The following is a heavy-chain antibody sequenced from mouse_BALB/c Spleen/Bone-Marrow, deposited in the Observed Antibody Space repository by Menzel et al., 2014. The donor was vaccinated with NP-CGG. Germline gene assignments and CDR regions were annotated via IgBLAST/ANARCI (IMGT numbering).Heavy chain of an antibody. CDR3: VRGNYGNYVDYFDF. CDR1: GFTFSNYG. J-gene: IGHJ2*01. CDR2: INGNGGST. D-gene: IGHD2-1*01. V-gene: IGHV5-6-3*01. Sequence: EVQLVESGGGLVQPGGSLKLSCAASGFTFSNYGMSWVRQTPDKRLELVATINGNGGSTYYPDSVKGRFTISRDTAKNTLYLQMSSLKSEETAMNYCVRGNYGNYVDYFDFWGQGTTLTVSS.